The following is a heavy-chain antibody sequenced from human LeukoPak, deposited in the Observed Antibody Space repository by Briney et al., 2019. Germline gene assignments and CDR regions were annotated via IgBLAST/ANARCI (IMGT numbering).Heavy chain of an antibody. J-gene: IGHJ6*02. V-gene: IGHV1-3*01. CDR2: INAGNDKT. Sequence: ASVKVSCKASGYTFTTYTIHWVRQAPGQRLEWMGWINAGNDKTKYSQKFQGRVTITRDTSASTAYMELSSLRSEDAAVYYCARGVTMTPGYGMDVWGQGTTVTVSS. D-gene: IGHD3-22*01. CDR1: GYTFTTYT. CDR3: ARGVTMTPGYGMDV.